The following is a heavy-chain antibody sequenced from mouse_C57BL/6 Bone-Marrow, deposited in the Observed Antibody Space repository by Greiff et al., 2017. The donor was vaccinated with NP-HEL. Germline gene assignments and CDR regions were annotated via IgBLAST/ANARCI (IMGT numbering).Heavy chain of an antibody. V-gene: IGHV5-9-1*02. CDR1: GFTFSSYA. CDR2: ISSGGDYI. D-gene: IGHD2-1*01. Sequence: EVMLVESGEGLVKPGGSLKLSCAASGFTFSSYAMSWVRQTPEKRLEWVAYISSGGDYIYYADTVKGRVTISIDKSRNTLYLQMSSLKSEDTAMYYCTRVYYGKSFDYWGQGTTLTVSS. CDR3: TRVYYGKSFDY. J-gene: IGHJ2*01.